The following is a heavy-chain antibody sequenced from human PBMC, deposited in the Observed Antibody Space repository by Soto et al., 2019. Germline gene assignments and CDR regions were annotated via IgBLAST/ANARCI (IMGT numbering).Heavy chain of an antibody. D-gene: IGHD4-17*01. CDR2: IYPSDSDT. CDR1: GYSFTNYW. Sequence: GASLRLSCNGSGYSFTNYWIAWVRQMPGKGLEYMGIIYPSDSDTRYSPSFQGQVTISADKSISTAYLQWSSLKASDTAIYYCARHGFYGDYSSNYFDPWGQGTLVTVSS. J-gene: IGHJ5*02. CDR3: ARHGFYGDYSSNYFDP. V-gene: IGHV5-51*01.